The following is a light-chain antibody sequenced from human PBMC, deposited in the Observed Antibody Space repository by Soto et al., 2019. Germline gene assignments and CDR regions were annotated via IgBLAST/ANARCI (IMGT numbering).Light chain of an antibody. CDR2: AAS. CDR1: QGIIDY. CDR3: QKYDTAPQT. J-gene: IGKJ1*01. Sequence: DIQMTQSPSSLSASVGDTVTITCRASQGIIDYLAWYQQRPGRVPMLLIYAASTLHTGVPSRFSGSGAGTDFTLTLSSLQPEDVATYYCQKYDTAPQTFGPGTKVEIK. V-gene: IGKV1-27*01.